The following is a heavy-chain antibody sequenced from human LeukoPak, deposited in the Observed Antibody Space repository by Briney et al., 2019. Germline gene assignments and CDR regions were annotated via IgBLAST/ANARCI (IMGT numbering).Heavy chain of an antibody. J-gene: IGHJ5*02. CDR3: AKDWNPSPNWFGP. Sequence: PGGSLRLSCAASGFIFSTYAMNWVRRAPGKGLDWISGVSNSGVSTNYAASVKGRFTISRDNSKNMLYLQMNGLRAEDTAVYYCAKDWNPSPNWFGPWGQGTLVIVSS. CDR1: GFIFSTYA. V-gene: IGHV3-23*01. D-gene: IGHD1-1*01. CDR2: VSNSGVST.